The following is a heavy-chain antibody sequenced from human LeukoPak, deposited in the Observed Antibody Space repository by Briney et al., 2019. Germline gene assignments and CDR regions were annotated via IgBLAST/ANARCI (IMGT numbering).Heavy chain of an antibody. CDR2: IYYSGST. D-gene: IGHD6-6*01. V-gene: IGHV4-59*01. CDR3: ARWGSYSSSSTFGY. Sequence: PSETLSFTCTVSGGSMSSYYWSWIRQPPGKGLEWIGSIYYSGSTNYNPSLKSRVTISVDTSKNQFSLKLSSVTAADTAVYYCARWGSYSSSSTFGYWGQGTLVTVSS. CDR1: GGSMSSYY. J-gene: IGHJ4*02.